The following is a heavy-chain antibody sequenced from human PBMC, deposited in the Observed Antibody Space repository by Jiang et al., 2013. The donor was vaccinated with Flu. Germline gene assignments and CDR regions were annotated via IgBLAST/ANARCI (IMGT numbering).Heavy chain of an antibody. Sequence: GSGLVKPSETLSLTCTVSGGSISSYYWSWIRQPPGKGLEWIGYIYYSGSTNYNPSLKSRVTISVDTSKNQFSLKLSSVTAADTAVYYCAGDQGAFDIWGQGTMVTVSS. J-gene: IGHJ3*02. CDR3: AGDQGAFDI. CDR1: GGSISSYY. CDR2: IYYSGST. V-gene: IGHV4-59*01.